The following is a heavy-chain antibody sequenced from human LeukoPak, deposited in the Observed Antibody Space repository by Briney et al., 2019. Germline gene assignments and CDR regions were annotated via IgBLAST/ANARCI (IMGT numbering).Heavy chain of an antibody. J-gene: IGHJ3*02. V-gene: IGHV5-10-1*01. CDR2: IDPSDSYT. Sequence: GESLKISCTGSGYSFTSYWISWVRQMPGKGLEWMGRIDPSDSYTNYSPSFQGHVTISADKSISTAYLQWSSLKASDTAMYYCASSQGPDAFDIWGQGTMVTVSS. CDR1: GYSFTSYW. CDR3: ASSQGPDAFDI.